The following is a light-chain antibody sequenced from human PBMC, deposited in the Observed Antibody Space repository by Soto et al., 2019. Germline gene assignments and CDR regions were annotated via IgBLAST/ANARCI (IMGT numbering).Light chain of an antibody. CDR1: QSVDND. J-gene: IGKJ5*01. V-gene: IGKV3D-15*01. CDR3: QQYNNWPPVT. Sequence: EIVMTQSAATLSVSTGDRATLSCGASQSVDNDLAWYQQKPGQPPRLLVYDASTRATGIPARFSGSQSATEFTPTISSLQPEDVAVYYCQQYNNWPPVTFGQGTRLEIK. CDR2: DAS.